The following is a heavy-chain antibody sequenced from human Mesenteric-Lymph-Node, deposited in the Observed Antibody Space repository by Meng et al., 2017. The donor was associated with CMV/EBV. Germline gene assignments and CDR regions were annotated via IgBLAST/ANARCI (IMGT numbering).Heavy chain of an antibody. CDR1: GCTFTSYG. D-gene: IGHD5-12*01. Sequence: ASVKVSCKASGCTFTSYGISWVRQAPGQGLEWMGWISAYNGNTNYAQKLQGRVTMTTDTSTSTAYMELMSLRSDDTAVYYCARRKNFPVAYMDVWGQGTTVTVSS. CDR3: ARRKNFPVAYMDV. CDR2: ISAYNGNT. V-gene: IGHV1-18*01. J-gene: IGHJ6*02.